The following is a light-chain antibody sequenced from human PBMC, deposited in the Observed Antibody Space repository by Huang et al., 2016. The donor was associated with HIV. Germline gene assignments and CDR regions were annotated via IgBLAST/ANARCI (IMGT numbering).Light chain of an antibody. CDR3: QQYYKWPLT. CDR2: GAS. CDR1: QSVSSN. J-gene: IGKJ4*01. Sequence: ELVMTQSPATLSVSPGERATLSCRAEQSVSSNLAWYKQKHGQAPRHLIYGASSRATGIPARFSGSGSGTEFSLTISSLQSEDFAVYYCQQYYKWPLTFGGGTKVDIK. V-gene: IGKV3-15*01.